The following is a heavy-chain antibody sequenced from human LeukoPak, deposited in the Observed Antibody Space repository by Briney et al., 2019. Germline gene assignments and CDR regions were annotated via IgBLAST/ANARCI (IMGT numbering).Heavy chain of an antibody. CDR2: IYYSGST. CDR1: GGSISSGDYY. J-gene: IGHJ4*02. Sequence: PSQTLSLTCTVSGGSISSGDYYWSWIRQPPGKGLEWIGYIYYSGSTYYNPSLKSRVTISVDTSKNQFSLKLSSVTAADTAVYYCARSYYDILTGWGSYFDYWGQGTLVTVSS. CDR3: ARSYYDILTGWGSYFDY. D-gene: IGHD3-9*01. V-gene: IGHV4-30-4*01.